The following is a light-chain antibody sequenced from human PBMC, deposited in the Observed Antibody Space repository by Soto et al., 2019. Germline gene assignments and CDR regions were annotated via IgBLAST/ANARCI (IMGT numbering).Light chain of an antibody. J-gene: IGLJ1*01. Sequence: QSALTQPASVSASPGQSITISCTGTSSDVGSYNFVSWYQQYPGKAPKVMIYEVSNRPSGVSNRFSGSKSGNTASLTISGLQAEDEADYYCSSYTSSSTPRVFGTGTKLTVL. V-gene: IGLV2-14*01. CDR1: SSDVGSYNF. CDR2: EVS. CDR3: SSYTSSSTPRV.